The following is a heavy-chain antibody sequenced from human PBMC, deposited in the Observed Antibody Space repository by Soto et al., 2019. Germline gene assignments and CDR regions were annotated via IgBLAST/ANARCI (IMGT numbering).Heavy chain of an antibody. J-gene: IGHJ5*02. V-gene: IGHV4-4*02. CDR3: PGLGGSAPSDP. CDR1: GGSISSSNW. Sequence: QVQLQESGPGLVKPSGTLSLTCAVSGGSISSSNWWSWVRQPPGKGLEWIGEIYHSGSTNYNPSPKSEVTMPVNKPRTQFPLRRSPVPARATAVNSGPGLGGSAPSDPWGQETLVTVSS. D-gene: IGHD3-10*01. CDR2: IYHSGST.